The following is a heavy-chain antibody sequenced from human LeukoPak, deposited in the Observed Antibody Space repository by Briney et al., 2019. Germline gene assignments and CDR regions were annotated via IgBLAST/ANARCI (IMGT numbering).Heavy chain of an antibody. CDR2: ISGSGGST. CDR1: GFTFSSEA. V-gene: IGHV3-23*01. CDR3: AKRVAAPGTSYFQY. Sequence: VGSLRLSCAASGFTFSSEAMSWVRQAPVKGLEWVSGISGSGGSTAYADSLKGRFTISRDNSKNTLYLQMNSLRDEDTAVYYCAKRVAAPGTSYFQYWGQGTLVTVSS. D-gene: IGHD6-13*01. J-gene: IGHJ1*01.